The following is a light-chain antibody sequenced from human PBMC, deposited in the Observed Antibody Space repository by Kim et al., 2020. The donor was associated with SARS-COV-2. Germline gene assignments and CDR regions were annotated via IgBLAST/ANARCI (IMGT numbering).Light chain of an antibody. Sequence: QSALTQPASVSGSPGQSITISCTGTSSDVGGYNFVSWFQQHPGKAPKLIIYDVNSRPSGVPNRFSGSKSGNTASLTISGLQAEDEADYYCSSYTSSSSPEVFGGGTKLTVL. CDR2: DVN. J-gene: IGLJ3*02. CDR3: SSYTSSSSPEV. CDR1: SSDVGGYNF. V-gene: IGLV2-14*03.